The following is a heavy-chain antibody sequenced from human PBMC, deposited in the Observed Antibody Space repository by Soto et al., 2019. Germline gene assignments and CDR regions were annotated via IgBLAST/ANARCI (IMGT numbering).Heavy chain of an antibody. V-gene: IGHV3-23*01. CDR2: ISGSGGST. CDR3: AKELTVTQTYYYYGMDV. D-gene: IGHD4-17*01. J-gene: IGHJ6*02. Sequence: EVQLLESGGGLVQPGGSLRLSCAASGFTFRSYAMSWVRQAPGKGLEWVSAISGSGGSTYYADSVKGRFTISRDNSKNTLYLQMNSLRAEDTAVYYCAKELTVTQTYYYYGMDVWGQGTTVTVSS. CDR1: GFTFRSYA.